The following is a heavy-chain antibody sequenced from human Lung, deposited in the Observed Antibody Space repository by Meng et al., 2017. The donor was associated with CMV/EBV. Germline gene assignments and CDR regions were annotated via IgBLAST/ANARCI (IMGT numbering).Heavy chain of an antibody. V-gene: IGHV3-11*01. CDR3: ARERADYYDTKQTLDY. D-gene: IGHD3-22*01. CDR1: GFTFSDYY. J-gene: IGHJ4*02. Sequence: GGSLRLSCAASGFTFSDYYMSWIRQAPGKGLEWVSYISSSGTTIYYADSVKGRFTISRDNAKNSLYLQMNSLRDEDTAVYYCARERADYYDTKQTLDYWGLGTLVXVSS. CDR2: ISSSGTTI.